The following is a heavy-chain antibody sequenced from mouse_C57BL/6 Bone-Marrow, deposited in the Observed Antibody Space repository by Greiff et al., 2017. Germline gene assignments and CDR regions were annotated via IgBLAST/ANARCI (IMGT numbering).Heavy chain of an antibody. CDR2: IYPGNSDT. CDR3: TREDYYGSSYEDWYFDV. V-gene: IGHV1-5*01. J-gene: IGHJ1*03. Sequence: VQLQQSGTVLARPGASVKMSCKTSGYTFTSYWMHWVKQRPGQGLEWIGAIYPGNSDTSYNQKFKGKAKLTAVTSASTAYMELSSLTNEDSAVYYCTREDYYGSSYEDWYFDVWGTGTTVTVSS. CDR1: GYTFTSYW. D-gene: IGHD1-1*01.